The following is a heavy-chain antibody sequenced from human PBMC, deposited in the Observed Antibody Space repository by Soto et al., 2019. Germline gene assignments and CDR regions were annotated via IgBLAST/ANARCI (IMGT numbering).Heavy chain of an antibody. CDR1: GFTFSSYS. D-gene: IGHD3-22*01. J-gene: IGHJ3*02. Sequence: GGSLRLSCAASGFTFSSYSMNWVRQAPGKGLEWVSSISSSSSYIYYADSVKGRFTISRDNAKNSLYLQMNSLRAEDTAVYYCAREDGNYYDSSGYSAFDIWGQGTMVTVSS. CDR2: ISSSSSYI. CDR3: AREDGNYYDSSGYSAFDI. V-gene: IGHV3-21*01.